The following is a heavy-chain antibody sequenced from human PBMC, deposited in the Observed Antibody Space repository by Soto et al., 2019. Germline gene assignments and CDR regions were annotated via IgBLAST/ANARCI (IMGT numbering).Heavy chain of an antibody. V-gene: IGHV3-23*01. CDR2: VDSSSKT. J-gene: IGHJ4*02. Sequence: GSLRLSCQASGFTFTSYAMSWVRQVPGKGLEWVSLVDSSSKTYYADSVRGRFTISRDNSKNTVYLQMSSLRAEDTALYYCAKWLRGGSYYCDVWGPGAMVTVSS. CDR1: GFTFTSYA. CDR3: AKWLRGGSYYCDV. D-gene: IGHD2-15*01.